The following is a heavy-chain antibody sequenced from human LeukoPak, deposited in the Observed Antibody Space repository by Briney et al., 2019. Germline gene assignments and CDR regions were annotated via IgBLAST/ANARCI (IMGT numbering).Heavy chain of an antibody. CDR2: IKQDGSEE. D-gene: IGHD3-3*01. Sequence: PGGSLRLSCAASGFTFSSYWMSWVRQAPGKGLEWVANIKQDGSEEYYVDSVKGRFTISTGNAKNSLYLQMNSLRAEDTAVYYCARDAYYDFWSGYPRYFDYWGQGTLVTVSS. CDR3: ARDAYYDFWSGYPRYFDY. V-gene: IGHV3-7*01. CDR1: GFTFSSYW. J-gene: IGHJ4*02.